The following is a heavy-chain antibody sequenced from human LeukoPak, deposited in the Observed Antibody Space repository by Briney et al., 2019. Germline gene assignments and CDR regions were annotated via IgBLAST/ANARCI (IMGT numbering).Heavy chain of an antibody. CDR1: GFTFSTYA. CDR3: AKSPEVSVLGFDY. J-gene: IGHJ4*02. CDR2: TSGSGRSI. D-gene: IGHD3-16*01. Sequence: GGSLRLSCAASGFTFSTYAMSWVRQAPGKGLGWVSGTSGSGRSIHYADSVKGRFTISRDNSKNTLYLQMNSLRADDTAVYYCAKSPEVSVLGFDYWGQGTLVTVSS. V-gene: IGHV3-23*01.